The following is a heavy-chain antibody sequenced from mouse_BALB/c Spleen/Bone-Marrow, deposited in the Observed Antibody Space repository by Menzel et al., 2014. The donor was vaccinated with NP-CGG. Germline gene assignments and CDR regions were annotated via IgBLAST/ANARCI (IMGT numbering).Heavy chain of an antibody. CDR3: ARYDGYFDY. D-gene: IGHD2-3*01. Sequence: QVQLQQSGAELVRPGTSVKVSCKASGYAFTDYLMEWLKQRPGQGLEWIGVINPGSGSTNYNEMFKDKATLTADKSSSTAYMQLSSLTSDDSAVYFCARYDGYFDYWGQGTILTVSS. V-gene: IGHV1-54*01. CDR2: INPGSGST. CDR1: GYAFTDYL. J-gene: IGHJ2*01.